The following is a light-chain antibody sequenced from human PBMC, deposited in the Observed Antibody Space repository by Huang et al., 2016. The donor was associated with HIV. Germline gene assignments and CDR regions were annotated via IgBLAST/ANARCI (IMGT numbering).Light chain of an antibody. J-gene: IGKJ2*01. Sequence: DIVLTQSPGTLSLSPGERATLSCRASQSVSSSYLAWYQRKPGQAPRLLIYGTSSRATGIPDRFSGSGSGTDFTLTISRLEPEDFAVYYCQQYGSSPPTFGQGTKLEIK. CDR3: QQYGSSPPT. CDR1: QSVSSSY. CDR2: GTS. V-gene: IGKV3-20*01.